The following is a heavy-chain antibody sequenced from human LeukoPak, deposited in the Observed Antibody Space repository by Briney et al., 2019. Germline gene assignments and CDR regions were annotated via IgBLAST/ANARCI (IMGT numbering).Heavy chain of an antibody. J-gene: IGHJ4*02. Sequence: SETLSLTCTVSGGSLSRGGDYWTWIRQHPGKGLEWIGNTYYGGSTYYNPSLKSRGTISVDTSKNQFSLKLSSVTAADTAVYYCARLRHCSSTSCLLFYFDYWGQGTLVTVSS. D-gene: IGHD2-2*01. CDR2: TYYGGST. V-gene: IGHV4-31*03. CDR3: ARLRHCSSTSCLLFYFDY. CDR1: GGSLSRGGDY.